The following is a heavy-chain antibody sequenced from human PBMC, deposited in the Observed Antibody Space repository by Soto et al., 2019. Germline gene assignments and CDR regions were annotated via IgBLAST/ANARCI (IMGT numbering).Heavy chain of an antibody. Sequence: SVKVSCKTSGYSFTDYKLHWVRQAPGQGLAWMGRIVPMLGITNYARNFQGRVTFTADTSTGTAYMELSSLRFEDTAMYYCATEKYGAGRVGVFYWG. CDR3: ATEKYGAGRVGVFY. D-gene: IGHD1-26*01. CDR2: IVPMLGIT. CDR1: GYSFTDYK. J-gene: IGHJ4*01. V-gene: IGHV1-69*04.